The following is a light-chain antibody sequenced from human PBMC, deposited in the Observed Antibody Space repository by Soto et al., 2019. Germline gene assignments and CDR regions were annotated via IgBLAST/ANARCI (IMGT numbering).Light chain of an antibody. Sequence: QSVLTQPPSVSAAPGQKVTISCSGSSSNIGGNSVSWYQQFPGTAPKLLIYDDDKRPSGIPDRFSGSKSGTSATLGITGFQTGDEADYYCGSWDSSLRAYVFATGTKVTVL. CDR2: DDD. CDR1: SSNIGGNS. J-gene: IGLJ1*01. V-gene: IGLV1-51*01. CDR3: GSWDSSLRAYV.